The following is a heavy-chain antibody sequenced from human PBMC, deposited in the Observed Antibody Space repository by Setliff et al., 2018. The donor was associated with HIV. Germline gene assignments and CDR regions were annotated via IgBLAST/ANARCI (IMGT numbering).Heavy chain of an antibody. J-gene: IGHJ5*02. V-gene: IGHV3-53*01. CDR2: IYGDGRT. CDR3: AKGVKFLDP. Sequence: GGSLRLSCEVSGFTVSNNYMTWVRQAPGKGLEWVSTIYGDGRTFYADSVQGRFTISRDNSNNILFLQMNSLLAEDTAVYFCAKGVKFLDPWGQGTLVTVSS. CDR1: GFTVSNNY. D-gene: IGHD2-21*01.